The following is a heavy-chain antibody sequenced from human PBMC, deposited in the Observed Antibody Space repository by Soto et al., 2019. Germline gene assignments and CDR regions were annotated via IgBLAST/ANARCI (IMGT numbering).Heavy chain of an antibody. Sequence: SVKVSCKASGGTFSSYAISWVRQAPGQGLEWMGGIIPIFGTANYAQKFQGRVTITADESTSTAYMELSSLRSEDTAVYYCARAPYYDRSPYGIYYYYYGMDVWGQGTTATVSS. V-gene: IGHV1-69*13. CDR2: IIPIFGTA. CDR3: ARAPYYDRSPYGIYYYYYGMDV. J-gene: IGHJ6*02. D-gene: IGHD3-22*01. CDR1: GGTFSSYA.